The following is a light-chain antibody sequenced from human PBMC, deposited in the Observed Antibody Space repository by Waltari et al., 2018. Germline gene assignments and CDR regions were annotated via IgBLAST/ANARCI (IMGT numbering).Light chain of an antibody. CDR2: ANI. CDR3: QSYDVSLSAWV. V-gene: IGLV1-40*01. Sequence: QSVLTQPPSVSGAPGQRVTISCTGSSSNGGARFDLHWYQQLPGTAPKLLIYANITRPSGVPDRFSGSKSGTSASLAIAGLQAEDEAYYYGQSYDVSLSAWVFGGGTKVTVL. CDR1: SSNGGARFD. J-gene: IGLJ3*02.